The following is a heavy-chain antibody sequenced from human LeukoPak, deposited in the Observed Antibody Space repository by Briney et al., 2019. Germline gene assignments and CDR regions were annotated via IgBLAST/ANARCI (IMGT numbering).Heavy chain of an antibody. D-gene: IGHD3-22*01. CDR3: AKFTGDDSSGYPAKYFDY. Sequence: GGSLRLSCAASGFTFSSYAMSWVRQAPGKGLEWVSAISGSGGSTYYADSVKGRFTISRDNSKNTLYLQMNSLRAEDTAVYYCAKFTGDDSSGYPAKYFDYWGQGTLVTVSS. J-gene: IGHJ4*02. V-gene: IGHV3-23*01. CDR2: ISGSGGST. CDR1: GFTFSSYA.